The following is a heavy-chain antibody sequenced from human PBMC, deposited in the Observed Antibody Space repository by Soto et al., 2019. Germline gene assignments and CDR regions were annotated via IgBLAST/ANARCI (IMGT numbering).Heavy chain of an antibody. Sequence: SETLSLTCTVSGASISTYYWSWIRQSPGKGLEWIGHIFYSGSTNYNPSLKSRLTISVDTSRNQFSLRLSSVTAADTAVYYCARHGGDNDAFHIWGQGTMVTVSS. CDR2: IFYSGST. CDR3: ARHGGDNDAFHI. J-gene: IGHJ3*02. CDR1: GASISTYY. V-gene: IGHV4-59*08.